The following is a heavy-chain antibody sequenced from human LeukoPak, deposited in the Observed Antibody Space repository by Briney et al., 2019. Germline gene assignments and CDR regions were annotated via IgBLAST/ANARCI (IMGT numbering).Heavy chain of an antibody. CDR1: GYTFTGYY. D-gene: IGHD3-22*01. CDR2: INPNSGGT. CDR3: ARETYYYDSSGYSFLHY. Sequence: ASVKVSCKASGYTFTGYYMHWVRQAPGQGLEWMGWINPNSGGTNYTQKFQGRVTMTRDTSISTAYMELSRLRSDDTAVYYCARETYYYDSSGYSFLHYWGQGTLVTGSS. V-gene: IGHV1-2*02. J-gene: IGHJ4*02.